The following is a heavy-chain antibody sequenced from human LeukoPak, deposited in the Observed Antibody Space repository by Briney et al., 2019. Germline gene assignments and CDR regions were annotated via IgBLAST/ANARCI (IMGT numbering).Heavy chain of an antibody. J-gene: IGHJ3*02. D-gene: IGHD3-10*01. Sequence: SVKVSCKASGFTFTSSAVQWVRQPRGQRLEWIGWIVVGSGDTNAAQKFQERVTITRDMSTRTAYMELSSLRSEDTAVYYCGADSMPRGVFSYAFDIWGQGTMVTVSS. CDR1: GFTFTSSA. V-gene: IGHV1-58*01. CDR3: GADSMPRGVFSYAFDI. CDR2: IVVGSGDT.